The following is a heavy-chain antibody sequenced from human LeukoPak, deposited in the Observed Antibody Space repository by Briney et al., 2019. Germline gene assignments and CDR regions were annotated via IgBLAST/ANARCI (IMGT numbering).Heavy chain of an antibody. V-gene: IGHV4-39*01. J-gene: IGHJ3*02. Sequence: SETLSLTCTVSGVSISSSNSYWGWIRQPPGKGLEWIGSIYYSGNTYYNASLKSQVSISIDTSKNQFSLKLTSVTAADTAVYYCARSFGYSYGFSRRVAFDIWGQGTMVTVSS. CDR3: ARSFGYSYGFSRRVAFDI. D-gene: IGHD5-18*01. CDR2: IYYSGNT. CDR1: GVSISSSNSY.